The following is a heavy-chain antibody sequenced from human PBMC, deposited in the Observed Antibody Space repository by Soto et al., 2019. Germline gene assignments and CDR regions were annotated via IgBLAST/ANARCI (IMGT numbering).Heavy chain of an antibody. V-gene: IGHV3-23*01. Sequence: PWGSLRLSCAASGFTFGNVAMAWVRQAPGKGLEWVSSISDNGGNTDYADSARGRFTLSRDNSKNTLYLQMNHLKAEDTAVYYCAKLYWNPRYFDSWGQGARVTVSS. D-gene: IGHD1-1*01. CDR3: AKLYWNPRYFDS. CDR1: GFTFGNVA. J-gene: IGHJ4*02. CDR2: ISDNGGNT.